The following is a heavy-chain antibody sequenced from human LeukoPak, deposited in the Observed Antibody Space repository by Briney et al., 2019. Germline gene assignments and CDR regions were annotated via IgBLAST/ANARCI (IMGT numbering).Heavy chain of an antibody. CDR1: GYTFTGYY. J-gene: IGHJ4*02. Sequence: GASVKVSCKASGYTFTGYYMHWVRQAPGQGLEWMGWINPNSGSTNYAQKFQGRVTMTRDTSISTAYMELSRLRSDDTAVYYCARAPAQLRFLESRRYYGPVLGYWGQGTLVTVSS. CDR2: INPNSGST. CDR3: ARAPAQLRFLESRRYYGPVLGY. D-gene: IGHD3-3*01. V-gene: IGHV1-2*02.